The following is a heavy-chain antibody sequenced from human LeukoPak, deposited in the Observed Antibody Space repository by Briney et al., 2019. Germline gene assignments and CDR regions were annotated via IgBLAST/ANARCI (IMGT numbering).Heavy chain of an antibody. CDR3: ARGLTEAANYYYYMDV. D-gene: IGHD2-15*01. Sequence: SETLSLTCTVSGGSISSYYWSWIRQPPGKGLEWIGYIYTSGSTNYNPSLKSRVTISVDTSKNQFSLKLSSVTAADTAVYYCARGLTEAANYYYYMDVWGKGTTVTVSS. J-gene: IGHJ6*03. CDR2: IYTSGST. CDR1: GGSISSYY. V-gene: IGHV4-4*09.